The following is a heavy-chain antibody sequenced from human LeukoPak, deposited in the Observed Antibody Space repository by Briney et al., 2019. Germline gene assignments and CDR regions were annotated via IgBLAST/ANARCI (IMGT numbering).Heavy chain of an antibody. J-gene: IGHJ4*02. CDR1: GFSLSTSGVG. V-gene: IGHV2-5*02. CDR2: IYWDDDK. Sequence: SGPTLVNPTQTLTLTCTFSGFSLSTSGVGVGWIRQPPGKALEWLALIYWDDDKRYSPSLKSRLTITKDTSKNQVVLTMTNMDPVDTATYYCAHRQGIAAASAGGSFDYWGQGTLVTVSS. D-gene: IGHD6-13*01. CDR3: AHRQGIAAASAGGSFDY.